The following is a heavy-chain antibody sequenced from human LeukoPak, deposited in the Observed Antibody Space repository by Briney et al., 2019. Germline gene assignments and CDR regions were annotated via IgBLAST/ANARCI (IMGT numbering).Heavy chain of an antibody. CDR2: ISALRGKT. CDR1: GYTFSYHG. CDR3: ARAYCGRTSCYFDF. Sequence: GASVKVSCKTSGYTFSYHGITGVRQAPGQGLEWMGWISALRGKTNYARNLQGRVTMTPDTSTSTAYMELRSLRSDDTAVYYCARAYCGRTSCYFDFWGQGTMVTVSS. J-gene: IGHJ3*01. D-gene: IGHD2-2*01. V-gene: IGHV1-18*01.